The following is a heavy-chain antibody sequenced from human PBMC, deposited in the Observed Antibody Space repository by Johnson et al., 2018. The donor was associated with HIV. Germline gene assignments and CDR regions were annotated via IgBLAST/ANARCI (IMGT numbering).Heavy chain of an antibody. J-gene: IGHJ3*02. CDR1: GFTFSSYG. CDR2: IWYDGSNK. CDR3: ARDRDYDDTSGYHVWGGGFGI. D-gene: IGHD3-22*01. V-gene: IGHV3-33*08. Sequence: QVQLVESGGGVVQPGRSLRLSCAASGFTFSSYGTHWVRQAPGKGLERVAVIWYDGSNKYYADSVKGRFTISRDNSKNTLYLQMNSLRAEDTAVYYCARDRDYDDTSGYHVWGGGFGIWGLGTMVTVSS.